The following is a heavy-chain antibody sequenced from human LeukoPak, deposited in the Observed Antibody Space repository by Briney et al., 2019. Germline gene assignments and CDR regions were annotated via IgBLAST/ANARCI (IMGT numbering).Heavy chain of an antibody. CDR3: ARDTDLGTVTTYLWGSASVNFEY. Sequence: KPGGSLRLSCAASGFTFSDYYMSWIRQAPGKGLEWVSYISSSGSTIYYADSVKGRFTISRDNAKNSLYLQMNSLRAEDTAVYYCARDTDLGTVTTYLWGSASVNFEYWGQGTLHTVSS. D-gene: IGHD4-17*01. J-gene: IGHJ4*02. V-gene: IGHV3-11*04. CDR2: ISSSGSTI. CDR1: GFTFSDYY.